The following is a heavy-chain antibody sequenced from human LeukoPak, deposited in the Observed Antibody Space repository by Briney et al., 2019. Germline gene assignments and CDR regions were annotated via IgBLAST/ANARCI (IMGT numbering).Heavy chain of an antibody. J-gene: IGHJ4*02. CDR3: AKTGYYDFWSGYYDY. D-gene: IGHD3-3*01. V-gene: IGHV3-30*18. CDR1: GFTFSSYG. CDR2: ISYDGSNK. Sequence: GRSLRLSCAASGFTFSSYGMHWVRQAPGKGLEWVAVISYDGSNKYYADSVKGRFTISRDNSKNTLYLQMNSLSAEDTAVYYCAKTGYYDFWSGYYDYWGQGTLVTVSS.